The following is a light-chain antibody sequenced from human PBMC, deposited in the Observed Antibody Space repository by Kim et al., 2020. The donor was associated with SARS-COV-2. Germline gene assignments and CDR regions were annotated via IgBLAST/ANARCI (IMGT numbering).Light chain of an antibody. CDR3: QQFNNWPRGT. J-gene: IGKJ1*01. CDR2: RAS. V-gene: IGKV3-15*01. Sequence: SPGERAALSCRASQSVSSNVAWYQQKPGQAPRLLIYRASTRATGIPARFTGSGSGTDFTLTISSLQSEDFAVYYCQQFNNWPRGTFGQGTKVDIK. CDR1: QSVSSN.